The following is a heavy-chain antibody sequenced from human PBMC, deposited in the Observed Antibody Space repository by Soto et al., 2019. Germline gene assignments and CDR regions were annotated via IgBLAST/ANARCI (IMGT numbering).Heavy chain of an antibody. D-gene: IGHD6-13*01. Sequence: SVKVSCKASGFTFTSSAVQWVRQARGQRLEWIGWIVVGSGNTNYAQKFQERATITRDMSTSTAYMELSSLRSEDTAVYYCAADLAGPEQPAQAYYYYYGMDVWGQGTTVTVSS. V-gene: IGHV1-58*01. J-gene: IGHJ6*02. CDR2: IVVGSGNT. CDR3: AADLAGPEQPAQAYYYYYGMDV. CDR1: GFTFTSSA.